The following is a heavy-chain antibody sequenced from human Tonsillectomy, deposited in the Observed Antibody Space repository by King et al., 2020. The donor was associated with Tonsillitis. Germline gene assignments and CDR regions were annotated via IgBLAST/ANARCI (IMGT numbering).Heavy chain of an antibody. J-gene: IGHJ4*02. D-gene: IGHD6-19*01. V-gene: IGHV3-30*02. CDR1: GFTFSRYG. CDR3: AKDLDCTGWSQAHYYFDY. CDR2: IRCDGSNK. Sequence: VQLVESGGGVVQPGESLRLSCAASGFTFSRYGMHWVRQAPGKGLEWVTFIRCDGSNKYYADSVKGRFTISRDNSKNTLYLQMNSLRAEDTGVYYCAKDLDCTGWSQAHYYFDYWGQGTLVTVSS.